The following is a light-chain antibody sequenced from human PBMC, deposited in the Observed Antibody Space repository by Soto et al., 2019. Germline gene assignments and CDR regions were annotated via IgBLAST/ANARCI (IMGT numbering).Light chain of an antibody. J-gene: IGLJ2*01. Sequence: QSALTQPPSASGSPGQSVTISCTGTSSDVGDYTYVSWYQQHPGKAPKLIIYEVTKRPSGVPDRFSGSKSGNTASLTVSRLQAEDEADYYCSSYAGSNMVFGGGTQLTVL. CDR2: EVT. CDR1: SSDVGDYTY. V-gene: IGLV2-8*01. CDR3: SSYAGSNMV.